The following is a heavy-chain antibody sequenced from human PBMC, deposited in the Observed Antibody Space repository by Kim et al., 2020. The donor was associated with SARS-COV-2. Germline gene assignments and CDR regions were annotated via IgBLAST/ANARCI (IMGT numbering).Heavy chain of an antibody. D-gene: IGHD1-26*01. CDR2: IYHSGST. CDR3: ARVSIVGATLFDY. J-gene: IGHJ4*02. CDR1: GYSISSGYY. Sequence: SETLSLTCTVSGYSISSGYYWGWIRQPPGKGLEWIGSIYHSGSTYYNPSLKSRVTISVDTSKNQFSLKLSSVTAADTAVYYCARVSIVGATLFDYWGQGT. V-gene: IGHV4-38-2*02.